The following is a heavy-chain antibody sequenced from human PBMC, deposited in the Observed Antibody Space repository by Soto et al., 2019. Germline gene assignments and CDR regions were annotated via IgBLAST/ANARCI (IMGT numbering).Heavy chain of an antibody. CDR3: ARGRASGSYYLLDY. D-gene: IGHD3-10*01. Sequence: ASVKVSCKASGDTFTTYDINWVRQATGHGLEWMGWINPNSGNIGYAQRFQGRVTMTRDTAIRTAYMEVSSLRSDDTAVYYCARGRASGSYYLLDYWGQGTLVTAPQ. CDR2: INPNSGNI. CDR1: GDTFTTYD. J-gene: IGHJ4*02. V-gene: IGHV1-8*01.